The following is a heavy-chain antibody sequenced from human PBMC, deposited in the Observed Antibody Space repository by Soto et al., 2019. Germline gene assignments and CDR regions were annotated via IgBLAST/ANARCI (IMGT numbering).Heavy chain of an antibody. V-gene: IGHV4-39*01. D-gene: IGHD3-16*02. Sequence: QLQLQESGPGLVKPSETLSLTCTVSGGHISSSSYYWGWIRQPPGKGLEWSGSIYYSGRTYDNPPIKSRVPIFVDTSKHQVLLKLSTVTAADTAVYYCARHPVNYDYIWGSYRTDPFDTWGQGTMVTVSS. CDR3: ARHPVNYDYIWGSYRTDPFDT. CDR2: IYYSGRT. J-gene: IGHJ3*02. CDR1: GGHISSSSYY.